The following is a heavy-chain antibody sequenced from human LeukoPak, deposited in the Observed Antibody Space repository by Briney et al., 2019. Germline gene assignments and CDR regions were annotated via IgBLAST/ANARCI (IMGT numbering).Heavy chain of an antibody. D-gene: IGHD3-16*02. V-gene: IGHV7-4-1*02. Sequence: GASVKVSCKASGYTFTDYAMNWVRQAPGQGLEWMGWIHPNTGNPTYAQGFTGRFVFSLDTSVGTTYLQISSLKAEDTAVYYCARAYQSLGGLSLPDHWGLGTLVTVSS. CDR2: IHPNTGNP. CDR3: ARAYQSLGGLSLPDH. J-gene: IGHJ5*02. CDR1: GYTFTDYA.